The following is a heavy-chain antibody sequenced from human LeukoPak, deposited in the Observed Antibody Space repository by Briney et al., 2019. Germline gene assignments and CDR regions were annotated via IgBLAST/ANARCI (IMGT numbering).Heavy chain of an antibody. CDR1: GYTFTGYY. D-gene: IGHD7-27*01. Sequence: ASVKVSCKASGYTFTGYYMHWARQAPGQGLEWMGWINPNSGGTNYAQKFQGRVTMTRDTSISTAYMELSRLRSDDTAVYYCARDESWGSGWFDPWGQGTLVTVSS. CDR2: INPNSGGT. J-gene: IGHJ5*02. V-gene: IGHV1-2*02. CDR3: ARDESWGSGWFDP.